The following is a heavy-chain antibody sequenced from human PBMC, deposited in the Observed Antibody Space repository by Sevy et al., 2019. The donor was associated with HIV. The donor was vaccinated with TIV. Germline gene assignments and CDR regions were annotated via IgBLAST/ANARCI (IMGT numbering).Heavy chain of an antibody. V-gene: IGHV4-39*01. CDR3: ARHYSGWYRNLDYYYGLDV. J-gene: IGHJ6*02. D-gene: IGHD6-19*01. Sequence: SETLSLICSVPGGSTSSSSYSWGWIRQPPGKGLEWIATIYSDGDTYYNPSLESRVTMSADTSRNQFSLKLRSVTASDTAIYYCARHYSGWYRNLDYYYGLDVWGQGTTVTVSS. CDR1: GGSTSSSSYS. CDR2: IYSDGDT.